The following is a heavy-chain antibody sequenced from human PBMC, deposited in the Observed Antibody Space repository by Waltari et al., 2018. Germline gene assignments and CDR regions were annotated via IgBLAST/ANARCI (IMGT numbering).Heavy chain of an antibody. J-gene: IGHJ4*02. D-gene: IGHD2-15*01. CDR3: AILKPPLYFDY. V-gene: IGHV3-48*04. CDR1: GFTFSSYS. CDR2: ISSSSTI. Sequence: EVQLVESGGGLVQPGGSLRLSCAASGFTFSSYSMNWVRQAPGKGLEWVSYISSSSTIYYADSVKGRFTISRDNAKNSLYLQMNSLRAEDTAVYYCAILKPPLYFDYWGQGTLVTVSS.